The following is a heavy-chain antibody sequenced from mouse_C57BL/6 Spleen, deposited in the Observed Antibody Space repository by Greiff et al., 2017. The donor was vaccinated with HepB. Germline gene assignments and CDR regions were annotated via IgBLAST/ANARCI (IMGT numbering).Heavy chain of an antibody. CDR1: GYAFSSYW. J-gene: IGHJ3*01. Sequence: QVQLQQSGAELVKPGASVKISCKASGYAFSSYWMNWVKQRPGKGLEWIGQIYPGDGDTNYNGKFKGKATLTADKSSSTAYMQLSSLTSEDSAVYFCARPDYYGSSEGFAYWGQGTLVTVSA. CDR3: ARPDYYGSSEGFAY. CDR2: IYPGDGDT. D-gene: IGHD1-1*01. V-gene: IGHV1-80*01.